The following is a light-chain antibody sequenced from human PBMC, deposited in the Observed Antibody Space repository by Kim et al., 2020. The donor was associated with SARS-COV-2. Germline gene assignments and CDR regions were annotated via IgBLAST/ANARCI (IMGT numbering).Light chain of an antibody. J-gene: IGLJ2*01. CDR3: NSRDSSGVV. V-gene: IGLV3-19*01. CDR2: GKN. Sequence: SSELTQDPAVSVALGQTVKITCRGDSLRNYYASCYQQKPGQAPILVFYGKNNRPSGIPHRFSGSSSRDTATLTITGTQAEDEADYYCNSRDSSGVVFGGGTKVTVL. CDR1: SLRNYY.